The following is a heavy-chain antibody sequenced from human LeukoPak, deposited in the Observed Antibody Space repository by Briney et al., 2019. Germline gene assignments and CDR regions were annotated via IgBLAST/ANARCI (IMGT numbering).Heavy chain of an antibody. D-gene: IGHD3-10*02. CDR1: GFTFTSYA. V-gene: IGHV3-23*01. CDR2: ISGSGGNT. J-gene: IGHJ3*02. CDR3: AKCSAGYYNDAFDI. Sequence: GGSLRLSCAASGFTFTSYAMSWVRQAPGKGLEWVSTISGSGGNTYYADSVKGRFTTSRDNSKNTLYLQINNLRAEDTAMYYCAKCSAGYYNDAFDIWGRGTMVTVSS.